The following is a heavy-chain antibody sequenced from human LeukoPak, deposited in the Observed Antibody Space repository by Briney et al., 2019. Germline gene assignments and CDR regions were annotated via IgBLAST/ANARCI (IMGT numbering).Heavy chain of an antibody. J-gene: IGHJ4*02. D-gene: IGHD4-17*01. CDR3: ARALTTVTTRGYFES. CDR2: INPSGGST. V-gene: IGHV1-46*01. CDR1: GYTFTSYY. Sequence: ASVKVSCKASGYTFTSYYMHWVRQAPGQGLEWMGIINPSGGSTSYAQKFQGRVTMTRDTSTSTVYMELSSLRSEDTAVYYCARALTTVTTRGYFESWGQGTLVTVSS.